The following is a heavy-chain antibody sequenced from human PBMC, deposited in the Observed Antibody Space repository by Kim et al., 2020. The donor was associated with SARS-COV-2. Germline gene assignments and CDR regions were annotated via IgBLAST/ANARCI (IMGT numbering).Heavy chain of an antibody. CDR3: ARVDQDDTYCGGDCYYYYYSGMDV. CDR2: INSDGSST. V-gene: IGHV3-74*01. Sequence: GGSLRLSCAASGFTFSSYWMHWVRQAPGKGLVWVSRINSDGSSTSYADSVKGRFTISRDNAKNTLYLQMNSLRAEDTAVYYCARVDQDDTYCGGDCYYYYYSGMDVWGQGTTVTVSS. D-gene: IGHD2-21*02. J-gene: IGHJ6*02. CDR1: GFTFSSYW.